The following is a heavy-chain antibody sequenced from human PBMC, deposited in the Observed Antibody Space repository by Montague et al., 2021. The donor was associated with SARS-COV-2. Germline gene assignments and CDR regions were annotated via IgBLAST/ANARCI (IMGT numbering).Heavy chain of an antibody. J-gene: IGHJ4*02. CDR1: GGSFSDYH. V-gene: IGHV4-34*01. D-gene: IGHD5-12*01. Sequence: SETLSLTCAVYGGSFSDYHWTWIRQSPGGGLEWIGQINCGGSTKYNPSLRSRVTISIDTSKNQFSLKLTSVTAADTAVYYCARHERQWLRLYPYHFHYWGQGTLVTVSS. CDR2: INCGGST. CDR3: ARHERQWLRLYPYHFHY.